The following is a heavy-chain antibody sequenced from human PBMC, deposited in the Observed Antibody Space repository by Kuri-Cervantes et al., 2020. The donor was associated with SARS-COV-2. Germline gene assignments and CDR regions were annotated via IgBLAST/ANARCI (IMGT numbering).Heavy chain of an antibody. CDR2: IWYDGSNK. Sequence: GGSLRLSCAASGFAFSSYGMHWVRQAPGKGLEWVAVIWYDGSNKYYADSVKGRFTISRDNSKNTLYLQMNSLRAEDTAVYYCAKDLIGHPLFDYWGQGPLDPVSS. D-gene: IGHD2-8*01. V-gene: IGHV3-30*02. CDR1: GFAFSSYG. CDR3: AKDLIGHPLFDY. J-gene: IGHJ4*02.